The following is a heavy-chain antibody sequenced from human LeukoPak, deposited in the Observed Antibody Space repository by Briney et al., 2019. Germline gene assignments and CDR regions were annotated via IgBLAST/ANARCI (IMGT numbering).Heavy chain of an antibody. CDR1: GGSISTYY. CDR3: ARMGGYSGYATH. Sequence: SETLSLTCTVSGGSISTYYWSWIRQPPGKGLEWIGYIHYSGTTNYNPSLKNRVTMSLDTSKNQFSLNLSFVTAADTAVYYCARMGGYSGYATHWGQGTLVTVSS. J-gene: IGHJ4*02. CDR2: IHYSGTT. V-gene: IGHV4-59*08. D-gene: IGHD5-12*01.